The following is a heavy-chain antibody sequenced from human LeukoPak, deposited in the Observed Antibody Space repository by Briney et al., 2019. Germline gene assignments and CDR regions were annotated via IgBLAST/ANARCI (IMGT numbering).Heavy chain of an antibody. CDR3: ARLWYYGSGSYPPSPDIDY. V-gene: IGHV1-69*13. J-gene: IGHJ4*02. D-gene: IGHD3-10*01. CDR2: VIPIFGTA. Sequence: SVKVSCKASGGTFSSYAISWVRQAPGQGLEWMGGVIPIFGTANYAQKFQGRVTITADESTSTAYMELSSLRSEDTAMYYCARLWYYGSGSYPPSPDIDYWGQGTLVTVSS. CDR1: GGTFSSYA.